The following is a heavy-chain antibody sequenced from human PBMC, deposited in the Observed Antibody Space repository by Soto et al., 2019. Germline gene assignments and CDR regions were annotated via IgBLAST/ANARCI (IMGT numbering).Heavy chain of an antibody. CDR2: IYNRESA. Sequence: SETLSLTCTVSGGSIRSYYWSWIRQPAGKGLEWIGRIYNRESARYNPSLKSRVTMSEDPSKNQLSLHLTSVTAADTAVYSCAREPQRVTEYHYAMDVWGQGTTVTVSS. V-gene: IGHV4-4*07. CDR3: AREPQRVTEYHYAMDV. D-gene: IGHD6-6*01. CDR1: GGSIRSYY. J-gene: IGHJ6*02.